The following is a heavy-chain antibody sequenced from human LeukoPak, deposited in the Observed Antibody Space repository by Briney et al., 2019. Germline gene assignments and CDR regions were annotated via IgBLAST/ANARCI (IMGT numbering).Heavy chain of an antibody. J-gene: IGHJ4*02. V-gene: IGHV3-30*18. CDR2: ISYDGSKR. CDR3: VKYWGSYYASGTSYFDY. D-gene: IGHD3-10*01. CDR1: GFTFGTYG. Sequence: GGSLRLSCVASGFTFGTYGMHWVRQAPGKGLEWVAVISYDGSKRYYADSVKGRFTISRDNSKNTLYLQMNTLRAEDTAVYSCVKYWGSYYASGTSYFDYWGQGTLVTVSS.